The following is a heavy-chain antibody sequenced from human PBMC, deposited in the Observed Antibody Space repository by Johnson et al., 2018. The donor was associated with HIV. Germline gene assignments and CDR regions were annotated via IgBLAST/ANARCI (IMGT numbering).Heavy chain of an antibody. Sequence: QVQLMESGGGLVKPGGYLRLSCAASGFTFSDYYMSWIHQAPGKGLEWVSYISSSGSIIYYADSVKGRFTISRDNAKNSLYLQMDSLRAEDTAVYYCARGRLNHFPDAFDIWGQGTMVTVSS. CDR2: ISSSGSII. J-gene: IGHJ3*02. CDR1: GFTFSDYY. V-gene: IGHV3-11*04. D-gene: IGHD3-16*01. CDR3: ARGRLNHFPDAFDI.